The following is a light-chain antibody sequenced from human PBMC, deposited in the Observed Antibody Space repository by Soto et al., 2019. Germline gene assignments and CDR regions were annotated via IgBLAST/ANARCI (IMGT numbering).Light chain of an antibody. CDR3: QQLNCYPLT. Sequence: DIQLTQSPSFLSASVGDRVTITCRATQGISTYLAWYQQKPGKAPKLLISAASTLQSGVPSRFRGSGSGTEFTLTINSLQPEDFATYYWQQLNCYPLTFGGGTKVEIK. CDR2: AAS. V-gene: IGKV1-9*01. CDR1: QGISTY. J-gene: IGKJ4*01.